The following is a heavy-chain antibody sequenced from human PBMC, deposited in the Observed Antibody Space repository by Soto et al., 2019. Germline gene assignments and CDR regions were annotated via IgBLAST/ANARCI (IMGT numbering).Heavy chain of an antibody. CDR2: IYYIGST. CDR1: GGSISSGSYC. D-gene: IGHD3-9*01. V-gene: IGHV4-39*01. J-gene: IGHJ4*02. Sequence: SETLSLTCTVSGGSISSGSYCWGWVRQPPGKGLEWIGTIYYIGSTYYNPSLKSRVTISVDTSKKQFSLKLSSVTAADTAVYYCARHYDILTGYYTPLEYWGQGTLVT. CDR3: ARHYDILTGYYTPLEY.